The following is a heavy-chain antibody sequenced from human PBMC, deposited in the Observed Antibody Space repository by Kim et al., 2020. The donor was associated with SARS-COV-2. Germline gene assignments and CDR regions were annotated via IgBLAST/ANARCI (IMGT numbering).Heavy chain of an antibody. CDR3: ARDLLGIRIPLF. Sequence: YYNPSLKSRVTISVDTSKNQFSLKLSSVTAADTAVYYCARDLLGIRIPLFWGQGTLVTVSS. J-gene: IGHJ4*02. D-gene: IGHD2-21*01. V-gene: IGHV4-31*02.